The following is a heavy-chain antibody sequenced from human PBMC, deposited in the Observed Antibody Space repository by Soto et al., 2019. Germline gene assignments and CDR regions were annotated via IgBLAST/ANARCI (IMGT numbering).Heavy chain of an antibody. Sequence: GASVNVSCKASGYTFTSYGISWVRQAPGQGLEWMGWISAYNGNTNYAQKLQGRVTMTTDTSTSTAYMELRSLRSDDTAVYYCARDWSFRFLEWLSPPPGVDYYMDVWGKGTTVTVSS. CDR2: ISAYNGNT. CDR3: ARDWSFRFLEWLSPPPGVDYYMDV. CDR1: GYTFTSYG. V-gene: IGHV1-18*01. J-gene: IGHJ6*03. D-gene: IGHD3-3*01.